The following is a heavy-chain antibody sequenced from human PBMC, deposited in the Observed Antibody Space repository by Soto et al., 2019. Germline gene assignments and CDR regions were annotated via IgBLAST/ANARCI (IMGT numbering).Heavy chain of an antibody. V-gene: IGHV4-34*01. D-gene: IGHD3-10*01. CDR2: IYYSGST. CDR3: ARLLGGYYFDY. Sequence: PSETLSLTCAVYGGSFSGYYWTWIRQPPGTGLEWIGSIYYSGSTYYDPSLKSRVSISVDSSKNQFSLKLTSVTAADTAVYYCARLLGGYYFDYWGQGTLVTVSS. J-gene: IGHJ4*02. CDR1: GGSFSGYY.